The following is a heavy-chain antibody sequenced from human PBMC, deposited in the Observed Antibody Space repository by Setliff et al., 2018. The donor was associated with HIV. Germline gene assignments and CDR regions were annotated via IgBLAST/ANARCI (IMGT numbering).Heavy chain of an antibody. CDR3: ARHKTNYDFYAFDV. Sequence: KPSETLSLTCTVSGGSFSSTTYSWGWIRQPPGMGLEWIGSIHSSGTADYNPSLKSRVAMSVDTSRSQFSLKLRSVTAADTAVYYCARHKTNYDFYAFDVWGQGTMVTV. V-gene: IGHV4-39*01. D-gene: IGHD3-3*01. J-gene: IGHJ3*01. CDR2: IHSSGTA. CDR1: GGSFSSTTYS.